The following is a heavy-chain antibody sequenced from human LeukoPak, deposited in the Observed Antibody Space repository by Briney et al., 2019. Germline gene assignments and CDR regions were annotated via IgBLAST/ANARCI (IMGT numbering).Heavy chain of an antibody. CDR2: IYTSGST. CDR1: GGSISSGSYY. CDR3: ARVLYDSSGYIDY. J-gene: IGHJ4*02. Sequence: PSETLSLTYTVSGGSISSGSYYWSWIRQPAGKGLEWIGRIYTSGSTNYNPSLKSRVTISVDTSKNQFSLKLSSVTAADTAVYYCARVLYDSSGYIDYWGQGTLVTVSS. V-gene: IGHV4-61*02. D-gene: IGHD3-22*01.